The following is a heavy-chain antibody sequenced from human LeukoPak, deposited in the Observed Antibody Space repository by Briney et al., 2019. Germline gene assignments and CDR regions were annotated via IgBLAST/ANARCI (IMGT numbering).Heavy chain of an antibody. CDR3: AKDREVQDY. CDR2: ISYDGSNK. J-gene: IGHJ4*02. CDR1: GFTFSSYG. V-gene: IGHV3-30*18. Sequence: PGRSLRLSCAASGFTFSSYGMHWVRQAPGKGLEWVAVISYDGSNKYYADSVKGRFTISRDNSKNTLYLQMNSLRAEDTAVYYCAKDREVQDYWGQGTLVTVTS. D-gene: IGHD1-26*01.